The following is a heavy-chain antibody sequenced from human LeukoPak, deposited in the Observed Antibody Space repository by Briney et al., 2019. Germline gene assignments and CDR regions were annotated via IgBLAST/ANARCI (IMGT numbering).Heavy chain of an antibody. Sequence: GGSLRLSCAASGLTFISYWMHWVGQPQGKGLVWVSRINSDESSTNYADSVKGRITISRDNAKNTLYLQMNSLRAEDTALYYCARALGNAFDIWGQGTMVTVS. CDR2: INSDESST. D-gene: IGHD7-27*01. CDR1: GLTFISYW. CDR3: ARALGNAFDI. V-gene: IGHV3-74*01. J-gene: IGHJ3*02.